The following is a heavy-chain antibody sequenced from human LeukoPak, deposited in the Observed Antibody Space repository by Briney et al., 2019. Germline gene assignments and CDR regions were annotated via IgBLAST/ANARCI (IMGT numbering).Heavy chain of an antibody. CDR1: GFTFSSYG. D-gene: IGHD1-20*01. CDR3: ARDKGITGTITDY. V-gene: IGHV3-30*03. CDR2: ISYDGSNK. Sequence: PGGSLRLSCAASGFTFSSYGMHWVRQAPGKGLEWVAVISYDGSNKYYADSVKGRFTISRDNARNSLYLQMISLRAEDTAVYYCARDKGITGTITDYWGQGTLVTVSS. J-gene: IGHJ4*02.